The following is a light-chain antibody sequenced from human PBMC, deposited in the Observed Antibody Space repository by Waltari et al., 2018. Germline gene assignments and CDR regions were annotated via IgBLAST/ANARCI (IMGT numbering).Light chain of an antibody. CDR2: DVN. CDR1: SSDIGGCEY. J-gene: IGLJ1*01. CDR3: SSYSSRDTLV. V-gene: IGLV2-14*03. Sequence: QSALTQPASVSGSPGQSITISCSGTSSDIGGCEYVAWYQQHPDKIPRLVIYDVNDRPSGVSNRFSGSKSGNTASLTISGLQAEDEADYYCSSYSSRDTLVFGGGTKVSVL.